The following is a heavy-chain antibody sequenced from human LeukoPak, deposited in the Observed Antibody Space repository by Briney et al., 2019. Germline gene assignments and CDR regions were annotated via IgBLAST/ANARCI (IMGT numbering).Heavy chain of an antibody. CDR3: ARDNSVGDYAWWFDP. V-gene: IGHV1-46*01. CDR1: GYTFTSYY. Sequence: ASVKVSCKASGYTFTSYYMHWVRQAPGQGLEWMGIINPSGGSTSYAQKFQGRVTMTRDMSTSTVYMELSSLRSEDTAVYYCARDNSVGDYAWWFDPWGQGTLVTVSS. D-gene: IGHD1-26*01. CDR2: INPSGGST. J-gene: IGHJ5*02.